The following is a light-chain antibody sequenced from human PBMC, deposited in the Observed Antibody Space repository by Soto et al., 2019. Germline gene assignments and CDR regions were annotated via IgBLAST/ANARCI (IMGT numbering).Light chain of an antibody. CDR1: QSVSSN. CDR2: GAS. Sequence: XIVXTXXXXXLSVSPGERATLSCRASQSVSSNLAWYQQKPGQAPRLLIYGASTRATGIPARFSGSGSGTEFTLTISSLQSEDFAVYYCQQYNNWPPMAFGQGTKVEIK. CDR3: QQYNNWPPMA. V-gene: IGKV3-15*01. J-gene: IGKJ1*01.